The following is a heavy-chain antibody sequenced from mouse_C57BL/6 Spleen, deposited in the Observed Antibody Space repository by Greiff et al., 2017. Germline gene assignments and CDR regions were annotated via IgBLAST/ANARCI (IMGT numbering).Heavy chain of an antibody. V-gene: IGHV2-4*01. J-gene: IGHJ4*01. CDR3: AKGTYGNYDAMDY. Sequence: VQLQQPGPGLVQPSQSLSITCTVSGFSLTSYGVHWVRQPPGKGLEWLGVIWSGGSTDYNAAFISRLSISKDNSKSQVFFIMNSLQADDTAIYYCAKGTYGNYDAMDYWGQGTSVTVSS. CDR1: GFSLTSYG. CDR2: IWSGGST. D-gene: IGHD2-1*01.